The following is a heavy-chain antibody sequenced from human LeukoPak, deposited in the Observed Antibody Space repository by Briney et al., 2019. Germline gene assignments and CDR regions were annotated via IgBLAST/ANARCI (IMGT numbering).Heavy chain of an antibody. J-gene: IGHJ4*02. Sequence: PGGSLRLSCAASGFTVSSNYMSWVRQAPGKRLEWVSVIYSGGSTYYADSVKGRFTISRDNAKNSLYLQMNSLRAEDTAVYYCARDSAPITMVRGVTFFDYWGQGTLVTVSS. V-gene: IGHV3-53*01. CDR1: GFTVSSNY. CDR3: ARDSAPITMVRGVTFFDY. D-gene: IGHD3-10*01. CDR2: IYSGGST.